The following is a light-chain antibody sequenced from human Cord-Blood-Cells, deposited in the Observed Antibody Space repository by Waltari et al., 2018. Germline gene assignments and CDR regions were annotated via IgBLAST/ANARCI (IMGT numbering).Light chain of an antibody. J-gene: IGKJ4*01. CDR2: AAS. Sequence: DIQMPQSPSSLSASVGDRVTITCRPSPSISSYLNWYQQKPGKTPKLLIYAASSLQSEVPSRFSGSGSGTDFTLTISSLQPEDFATYDCQQSYSTPLTFGGGTKVEIK. CDR1: PSISSY. CDR3: QQSYSTPLT. V-gene: IGKV1-39*01.